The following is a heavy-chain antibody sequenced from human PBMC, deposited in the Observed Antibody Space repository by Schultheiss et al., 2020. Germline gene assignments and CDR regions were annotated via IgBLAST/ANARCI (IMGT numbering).Heavy chain of an antibody. D-gene: IGHD1-26*01. CDR1: GFTFSDYY. CDR2: ISSSGSTI. CDR3: AKDLVGAKRGYYFDY. J-gene: IGHJ4*02. V-gene: IGHV3-11*01. Sequence: GESLKISCAASGFTFSDYYMSWIRQAPGKGLEWVSYISSSGSTIYYADSVKGRFTISRDNSKNTLYLQMNSLRAEDTAVYYCAKDLVGAKRGYYFDYWGQGTLVTVAS.